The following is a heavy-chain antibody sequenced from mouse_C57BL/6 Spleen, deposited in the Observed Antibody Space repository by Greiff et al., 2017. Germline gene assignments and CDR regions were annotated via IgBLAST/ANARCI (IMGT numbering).Heavy chain of an antibody. D-gene: IGHD1-1*01. J-gene: IGHJ2*01. CDR2: IPPNSGST. Sequence: QVQLQQPGAELVKPGASVKLSCKASGYTFTSYWMHWVKQRPGQGLEWIGMIPPNSGSTNYNEKFKSKATLTVDKSSSTAYLQLSSLTSEDSAVYYCAREEVITTVVATDDWGQGTTLTVAS. V-gene: IGHV1-64*01. CDR1: GYTFTSYW. CDR3: AREEVITTVVATDD.